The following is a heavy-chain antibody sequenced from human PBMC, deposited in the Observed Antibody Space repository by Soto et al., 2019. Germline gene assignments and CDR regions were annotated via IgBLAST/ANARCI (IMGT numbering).Heavy chain of an antibody. J-gene: IGHJ6*02. V-gene: IGHV1-69*12. CDR2: IIRIFGTA. CDR1: GGTFSSYA. CDR3: ATPPAGYYYSGMDV. Sequence: QVQLVQSGAEVKKPGSSVKVSCKASGGTFSSYAISWVRQAPGQGLEWMGGIIRIFGTADYAQKFQGRVTVTADESTSTAYMELSSLRSEDTAVYYCATPPAGYYYSGMDVWGQGTTVTVSS.